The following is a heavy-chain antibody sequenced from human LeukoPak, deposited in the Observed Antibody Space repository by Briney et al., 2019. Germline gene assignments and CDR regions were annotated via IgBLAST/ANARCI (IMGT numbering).Heavy chain of an antibody. D-gene: IGHD3-22*01. CDR1: GGSFSDYY. CDR3: ARGRQDVNMILVVMAGVSYYLDV. Sequence: SETLSLTCAVYGGSFSDYYWAWLRQTPGKGLERGGEMSTSGRSNYNPSLKSRVTIAVDTSKNQCSLKLRSVTAADTAVYYCARGRQDVNMILVVMAGVSYYLDVWSKGTTVTVS. J-gene: IGHJ6*03. CDR2: MSTSGRS. V-gene: IGHV4-34*01.